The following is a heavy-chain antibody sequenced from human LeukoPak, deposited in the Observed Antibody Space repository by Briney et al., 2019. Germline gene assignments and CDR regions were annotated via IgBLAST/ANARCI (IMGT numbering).Heavy chain of an antibody. CDR1: VFTFSSNS. D-gene: IGHD3-22*01. CDR3: TTDTNYYDSSGYHGY. J-gene: IGHJ4*02. Sequence: GGSLRLSCAASVFTFSSNSMIWVRQAPGKGREWVGRIKSKTDGGTTDYAAPVKGRFTISRDDSKNTLYLQMNSLKTEDTAVYYCTTDTNYYDSSGYHGYWGQGTLVTVSS. V-gene: IGHV3-15*01. CDR2: IKSKTDGGTT.